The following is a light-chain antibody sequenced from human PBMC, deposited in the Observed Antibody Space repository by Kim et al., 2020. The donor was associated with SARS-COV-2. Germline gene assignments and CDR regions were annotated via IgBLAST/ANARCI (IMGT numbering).Light chain of an antibody. CDR3: QVWDSSSDHWV. CDR2: YDS. CDR1: NIGSKS. J-gene: IGLJ3*02. V-gene: IGLV3-21*04. Sequence: AAGKTARITCGGNNIGSKSVHGYQQKQGQAPVLVIYYDSDRPSGIPERFSGSNSGNTATLTISRVEAGDEADYYCQVWDSSSDHWVFGGGTKLTVL.